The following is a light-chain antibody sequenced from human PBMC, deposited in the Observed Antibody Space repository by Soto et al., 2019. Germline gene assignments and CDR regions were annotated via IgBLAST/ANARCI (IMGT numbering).Light chain of an antibody. CDR1: SSNIGTGYD. V-gene: IGLV1-40*01. Sequence: QSALTQPPSVSGAPGQRVPISCTGSSSNIGTGYDVHWYQQFPGTAPKLLIYGNSNRPSGVPDRFSGSKSGTSASLAITGLQAEDEADYYCQSYDSSLSSYVFGTGTKVTVL. J-gene: IGLJ1*01. CDR3: QSYDSSLSSYV. CDR2: GNS.